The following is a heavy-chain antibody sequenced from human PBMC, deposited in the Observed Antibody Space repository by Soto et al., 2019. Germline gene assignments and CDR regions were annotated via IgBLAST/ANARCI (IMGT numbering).Heavy chain of an antibody. J-gene: IGHJ4*02. D-gene: IGHD6-13*01. CDR1: GGTFTSYA. CDR2: IIPIFGTA. CDR3: ERDPAAAGTGGHY. V-gene: IGHV1-69*13. Sequence: SVKVSCKASGGTFTSYAISWVRQAPGQGLEWMGGIIPIFGTANYAQKFQGRVTITADESTSTAYMELSSLRSEDTAVYYCERDPAAAGTGGHYWGQGTMVTVSS.